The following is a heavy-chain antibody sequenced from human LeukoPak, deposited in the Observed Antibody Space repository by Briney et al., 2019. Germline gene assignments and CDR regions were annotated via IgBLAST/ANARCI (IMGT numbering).Heavy chain of an antibody. D-gene: IGHD2-2*01. V-gene: IGHV4-34*01. CDR3: ARGDHAKYQLRVFDY. CDR2: INHSGST. J-gene: IGHJ4*02. Sequence: PSETLSLTCAVYGGSFSGYYWSWIRQPPGKGLEWIGEINHSGSTNCNPSLKSRVTISVDTSKNQFSLKLGSVTAADTAVYYCARGDHAKYQLRVFDYWGQGTLVTVSS. CDR1: GGSFSGYY.